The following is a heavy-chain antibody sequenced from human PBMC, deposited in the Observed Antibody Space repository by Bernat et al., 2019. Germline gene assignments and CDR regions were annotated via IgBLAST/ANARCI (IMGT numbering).Heavy chain of an antibody. CDR1: RFTISSYA. Sequence: EVQLVESGGVLVQPGGSLKVSCAASRFTISSYAMSWVRQAPGKGLEWVSGISQSGGSTNYADSVKGRFTISRDNSKNTLYLQMNSLRAEDTAVYYCAKASGSYYGRGAFDIWGQGTMVTVSS. CDR2: ISQSGGST. V-gene: IGHV3-23*04. J-gene: IGHJ3*02. D-gene: IGHD1-26*01. CDR3: AKASGSYYGRGAFDI.